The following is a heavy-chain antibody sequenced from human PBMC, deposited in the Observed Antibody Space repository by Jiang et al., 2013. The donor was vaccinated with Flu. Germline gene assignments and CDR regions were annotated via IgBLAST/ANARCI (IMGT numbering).Heavy chain of an antibody. D-gene: IGHD2/OR15-2a*01. CDR2: SAYNGNT. Sequence: SAYNGNTNYAQKLQGKVTMTTDTSTSTAYMELRSLRSDDTAVYYCARAEWRAPSIGAFDIWGQGTMVTVSS. V-gene: IGHV1-18*01. J-gene: IGHJ3*02. CDR3: ARAEWRAPSIGAFDI.